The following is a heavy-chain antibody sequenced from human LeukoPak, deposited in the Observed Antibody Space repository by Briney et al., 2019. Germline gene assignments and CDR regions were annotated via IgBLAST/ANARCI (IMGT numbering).Heavy chain of an antibody. CDR1: GFTFSSYE. J-gene: IGHJ4*02. V-gene: IGHV3-48*03. CDR3: ARNSIAARPLDY. CDR2: ISSSGSTT. D-gene: IGHD6-6*01. Sequence: PGGSLRLSCVASGFTFSSYEMNWARQAPGKGLEWVSYISSSGSTTHYADSAKGRFTISRDNAKNSLYLQMNSLRAEDTAVYYCARNSIAARPLDYWGQGTLVTVSS.